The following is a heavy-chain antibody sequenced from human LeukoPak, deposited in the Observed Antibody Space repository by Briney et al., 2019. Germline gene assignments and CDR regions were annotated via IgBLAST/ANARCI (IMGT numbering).Heavy chain of an antibody. Sequence: GESLKISCKGPGYSFTSYWISWVRQMPGKGLEWMGRIDPSDSYTNYSPSFQGHVTISADKSISTAYLQWSSLKASDTAMYYCARGGITMVRGVNPNWFDPWGQGTLVTVSS. CDR1: GYSFTSYW. CDR2: IDPSDSYT. J-gene: IGHJ5*02. D-gene: IGHD3-10*01. CDR3: ARGGITMVRGVNPNWFDP. V-gene: IGHV5-10-1*01.